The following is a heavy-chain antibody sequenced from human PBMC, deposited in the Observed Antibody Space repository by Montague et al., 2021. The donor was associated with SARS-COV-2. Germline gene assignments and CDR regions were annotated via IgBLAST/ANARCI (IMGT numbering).Heavy chain of an antibody. J-gene: IGHJ3*02. Sequence: SETLSLTCVASGDSISTDNWWTWVRLPPGKGLEWVGEIYHTGSTKYKPSLKSRVSMSVDKSWNQFSLKLSSVTAADTAVYYCARRGLGYCSGGSCPNAFDIWGQGTMVTVSS. CDR2: IYHTGST. CDR1: GDSISTDNW. V-gene: IGHV4-4*02. D-gene: IGHD2-15*01. CDR3: ARRGLGYCSGGSCPNAFDI.